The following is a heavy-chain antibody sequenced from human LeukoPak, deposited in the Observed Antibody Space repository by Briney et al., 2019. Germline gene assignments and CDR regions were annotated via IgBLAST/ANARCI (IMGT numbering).Heavy chain of an antibody. CDR3: AREWESGWFDY. V-gene: IGHV3-21*01. CDR2: ISSSSYI. J-gene: IGHJ4*02. D-gene: IGHD6-19*01. Sequence: PGGSLRLSCAASGFTFSSYSMNWVRQAPGKGLEWVSSISSSSYIYYADSVKGRFTISRDNAKNSLYLQMNSLRAEDTAVYYCAREWESGWFDYWGQGTLVTVSS. CDR1: GFTFSSYS.